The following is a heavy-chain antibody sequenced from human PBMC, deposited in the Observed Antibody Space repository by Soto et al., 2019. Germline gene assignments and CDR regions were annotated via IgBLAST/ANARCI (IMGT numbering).Heavy chain of an antibody. V-gene: IGHV4-34*01. J-gene: IGHJ4*02. CDR1: GGSFSGYY. CDR2: INYSGST. CDR3: ARLWSMVRGIIMIAGPFDY. D-gene: IGHD3-10*01. Sequence: SETLSLTCAVYGGSFSGYYWSWIRQPPGKGLEWIGNINYSGSTNYNPSLKSRVTMSVGTSKNQFSLNLSSVTAADTAVYYCARLWSMVRGIIMIAGPFDYWGQGALVTVSS.